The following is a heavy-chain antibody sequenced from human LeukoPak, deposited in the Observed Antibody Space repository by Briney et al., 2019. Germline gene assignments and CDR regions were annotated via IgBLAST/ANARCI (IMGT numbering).Heavy chain of an antibody. J-gene: IGHJ4*02. Sequence: GGSLRLSCAASGFTFSSYSMNWVRQAPGKGLEWVSSISSSSSYIYYADSVRGRFTISRDNSKDTLFLHMNSLRAEDTAVYYCANRGKYYFDYWGQGTLVTVSS. V-gene: IGHV3-21*04. D-gene: IGHD1-14*01. CDR2: ISSSSSYI. CDR3: ANRGKYYFDY. CDR1: GFTFSSYS.